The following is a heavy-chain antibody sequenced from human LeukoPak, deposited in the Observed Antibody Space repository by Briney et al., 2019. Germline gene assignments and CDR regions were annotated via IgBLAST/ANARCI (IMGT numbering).Heavy chain of an antibody. V-gene: IGHV3-30*18. CDR1: GFTFSSYR. J-gene: IGHJ4*02. CDR2: ISYDGSNK. D-gene: IGHD3-16*01. CDR3: AKDASQGGADYYFDY. Sequence: GGSLRLSCAASGFTFSSYRMHWVRQAPGKRLEWVAVISYDGSNKYSADSVKGRFTISRDNSKNTLYLQMSSLRAEDTAVYYFAKDASQGGADYYFDYWGQGTLVTVSS.